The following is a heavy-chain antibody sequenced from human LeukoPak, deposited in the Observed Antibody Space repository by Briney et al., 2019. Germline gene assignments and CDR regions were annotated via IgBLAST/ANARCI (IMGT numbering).Heavy chain of an antibody. CDR3: TRDMQGSRLYLVGSQND. V-gene: IGHV3-53*01. CDR1: GFTVSSNS. J-gene: IGHJ4*02. D-gene: IGHD1-26*01. Sequence: PGGSLRLSCTVSGFTVSSNSMSWVRQAPGKGLEWVSFIYSDNTHYSDSVKGRLTISRDNSKNTLYLQMNSLRAEDSALYYCTRDMQGSRLYLVGSQNDWGQGTLVTVSS. CDR2: IYSDNT.